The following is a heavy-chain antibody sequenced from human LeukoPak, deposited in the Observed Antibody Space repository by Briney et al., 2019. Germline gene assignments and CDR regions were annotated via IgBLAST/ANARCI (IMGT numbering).Heavy chain of an antibody. V-gene: IGHV4-59*01. CDR3: AREITIFGVDPESNWFDP. Sequence: PSETLSLTCTVSGGSISSYYWSWIRQPPGKGLEWIGYIYYSGSTNYNPSPKSRVTISVDTSKNQFSLKLSPVTAADTAVYYCAREITIFGVDPESNWFDPWGQGTLVTVSS. D-gene: IGHD3-3*01. CDR1: GGSISSYY. CDR2: IYYSGST. J-gene: IGHJ5*02.